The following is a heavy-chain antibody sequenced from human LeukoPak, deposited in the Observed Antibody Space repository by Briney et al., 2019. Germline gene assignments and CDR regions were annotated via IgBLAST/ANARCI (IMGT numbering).Heavy chain of an antibody. V-gene: IGHV1-8*01. CDR1: GYTFTSYD. CDR3: ARDDVDTAMASAG. Sequence: ASVKVSCKASGYTFTSYDINWVRQATGQGLEWMGWMSPNSGNTGYAQKFQGGVTMTRNISITTAYMELSSLRSEDTAVYYCARDDVDTAMASAGWGQGTLVTVSS. D-gene: IGHD5-18*01. CDR2: MSPNSGNT. J-gene: IGHJ4*02.